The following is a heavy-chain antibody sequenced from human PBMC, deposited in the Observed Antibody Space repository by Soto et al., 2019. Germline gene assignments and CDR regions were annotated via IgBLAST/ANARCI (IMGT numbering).Heavy chain of an antibody. J-gene: IGHJ4*02. CDR3: VRSGVDDSPSNFWFNFDQ. D-gene: IGHD3-10*01. CDR2: IYYDGRT. CDR1: GASISSGY. Sequence: SETLSLTCTVSGASISSGYWSWIRQSPGKGLEWIGYIYYDGRTHYNPSLRSRVSMSVDTSKNQFSLTLSSVTATDTAIYHCVRSGVDDSPSNFWFNFDQWGKGSQVTVAS. V-gene: IGHV4-30-4*01.